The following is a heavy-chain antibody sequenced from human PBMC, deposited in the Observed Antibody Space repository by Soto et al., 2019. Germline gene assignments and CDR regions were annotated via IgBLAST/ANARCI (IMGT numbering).Heavy chain of an antibody. D-gene: IGHD3-3*01. J-gene: IGHJ5*02. CDR3: ARGQRFSHWFDP. Sequence: SETLSLTCTISGGAVGSHYWTWIRQPAGKGLEWIGRIYSSGSTQYNPSLQSRVTMSLDTSKNQFSLRLESVTAADTAVYYCARGQRFSHWFDPWGQGTLVTVSS. CDR1: GGAVGSHY. CDR2: IYSSGST. V-gene: IGHV4-4*07.